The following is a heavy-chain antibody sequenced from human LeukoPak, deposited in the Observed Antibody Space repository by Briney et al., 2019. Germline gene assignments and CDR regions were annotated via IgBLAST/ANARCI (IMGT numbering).Heavy chain of an antibody. D-gene: IGHD5-18*01. CDR2: IWFGGSDK. CDR1: GFRFSDYG. CDR3: ARGRYSYGQTFCDY. Sequence: GRSLRLSCAASGFRFSDYGMHWVRQAPGKGLEWLAVIWFGGSDKYYVDSVEGRFTISRDNSKNTLYLQMNGLRAEDTALYYCARGRYSYGQTFCDYWGQGTLVTVSS. J-gene: IGHJ4*02. V-gene: IGHV3-33*01.